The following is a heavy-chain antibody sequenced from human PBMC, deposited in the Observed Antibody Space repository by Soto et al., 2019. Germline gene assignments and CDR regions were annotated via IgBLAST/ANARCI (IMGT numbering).Heavy chain of an antibody. CDR1: GGSFSGYY. CDR2: INHSGST. D-gene: IGHD2-8*01. J-gene: IGHJ5*02. V-gene: IGHV4-34*01. CDR3: ARGRNGRARFDP. Sequence: SETLSLTCAVYGGSFSGYYWSWIRQPPGKGLEWIGEINHSGSTNYNPSLKSRVTISVDTSKNQFSLKLSSVTAADTAVYYCARGRNGRARFDPWGQGTLVTVSS.